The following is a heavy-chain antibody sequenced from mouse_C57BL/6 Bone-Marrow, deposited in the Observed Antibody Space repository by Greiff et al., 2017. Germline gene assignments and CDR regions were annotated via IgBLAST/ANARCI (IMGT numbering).Heavy chain of an antibody. CDR1: GYTFTDYY. CDR2: INPYNGGT. CDR3: ARDYYGSRRYFDV. V-gene: IGHV1-19*01. D-gene: IGHD1-1*01. Sequence: VQLQQSGPVLVKPGASVKMSCKASGYTFTDYYMNWVKQSHGKSLEWIGVINPYNGGTSYNQKFKGKATLTVDKSSSTAYMELNSLTSEDSAVYYCARDYYGSRRYFDVWGTGTTVTVSS. J-gene: IGHJ1*03.